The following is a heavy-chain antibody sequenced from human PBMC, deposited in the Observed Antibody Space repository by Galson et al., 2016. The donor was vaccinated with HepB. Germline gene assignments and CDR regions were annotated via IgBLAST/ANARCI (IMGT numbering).Heavy chain of an antibody. D-gene: IGHD3-10*01. CDR1: GYTFTSYT. J-gene: IGHJ6*02. CDR3: ARGRLLWVGELAPFYYYGMDV. Sequence: SVKVSCKASGYTFTSYTMDWVRQAPGQGLEWMGWINTNTGNPTYAQGFTGRLVFSLDTSVSTAYLQISGLKAEDTAVYYCARGRLLWVGELAPFYYYGMDVWGQGTTVTVSS. V-gene: IGHV7-4-1*02. CDR2: INTNTGNP.